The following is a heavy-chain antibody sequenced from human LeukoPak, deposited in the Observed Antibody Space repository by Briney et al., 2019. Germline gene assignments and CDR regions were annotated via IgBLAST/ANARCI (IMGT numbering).Heavy chain of an antibody. CDR2: IYYSGST. CDR1: GGSISSSSYY. Sequence: SETLSLTCTASGGSISSSSYYWGWIRQPPGKGLEWIGSIYYSGSTYYNPSLKSRVSISVYTSKNQFSLKLSSVTAADTAVYSWARQKIEGSWFSGNVDYGAQGPRVTVPS. CDR3: ARQKIEGSWFSGNVDY. J-gene: IGHJ4*02. V-gene: IGHV4-39*01. D-gene: IGHD1-26*01.